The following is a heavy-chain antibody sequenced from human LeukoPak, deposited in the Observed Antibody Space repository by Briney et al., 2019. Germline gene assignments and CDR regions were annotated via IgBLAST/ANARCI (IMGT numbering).Heavy chain of an antibody. CDR3: ARGLGAGYYYYYYMDV. V-gene: IGHV3-30*04. Sequence: GGSLRLSCAASGFTFSSYAMHWVRQAPGKGLEWVAVISYDGSNKYYADSVKGRFTISRDNSKNTLYLQMNSLRAEDTAVYYCARGLGAGYYYYYYMDVWGKGTTVTISS. J-gene: IGHJ6*03. CDR1: GFTFSSYA. D-gene: IGHD4/OR15-4a*01. CDR2: ISYDGSNK.